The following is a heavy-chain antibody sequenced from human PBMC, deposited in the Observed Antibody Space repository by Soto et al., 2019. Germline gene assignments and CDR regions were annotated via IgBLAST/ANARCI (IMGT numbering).Heavy chain of an antibody. V-gene: IGHV3-30*06. J-gene: IGHJ4*02. CDR3: ARDRRVIPDADMDY. CDR1: GFTFSMYG. CDR2: IYYDGSHQ. D-gene: IGHD2-21*01. Sequence: QVQLVESGGGVVQPGSSLRLSCEASGFTFSMYGMHWVRQAPGTGIEWVGVIYYDGSHQYYGDSVKGRFTISRDNSNKMLYLQLTCLRLDDTALYYCARDRRVIPDADMDYWGQGVLV.